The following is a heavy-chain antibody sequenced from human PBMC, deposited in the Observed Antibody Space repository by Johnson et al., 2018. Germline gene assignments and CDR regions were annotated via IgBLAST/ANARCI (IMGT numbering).Heavy chain of an antibody. CDR3: ARDHYDRRGLDALDS. CDR1: GGSISSYY. V-gene: IGHV4-59*01. CDR2: IYYSGST. D-gene: IGHD3-22*01. Sequence: QVQLQESGPGLVKPSETLSLTCTVSGGSISSYYWSWIRQPPGKGLEWIGYIYYSGSTNYNPSLKSRVTISVDTSKNQFSLKLSSVTAADTAVDYCARDHYDRRGLDALDSWGQGTMVTVSS. J-gene: IGHJ3*02.